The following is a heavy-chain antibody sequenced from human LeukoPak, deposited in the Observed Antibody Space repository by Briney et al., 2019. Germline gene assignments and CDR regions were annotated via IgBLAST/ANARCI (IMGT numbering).Heavy chain of an antibody. CDR3: ARDPYYYDSSGYYSHAFDI. V-gene: IGHV1-69*04. D-gene: IGHD3-22*01. CDR2: IIPILGIA. CDR1: GGTFSSYA. Sequence: RASVKVSCKASGGTFSSYAISWLRQAPGQGLEWMGRIIPILGIANYAQKFQGRVTITADKSTSTAYMELSSLRSEDTAVYYCARDPYYYDSSGYYSHAFDIWGQGTMVTVSS. J-gene: IGHJ3*02.